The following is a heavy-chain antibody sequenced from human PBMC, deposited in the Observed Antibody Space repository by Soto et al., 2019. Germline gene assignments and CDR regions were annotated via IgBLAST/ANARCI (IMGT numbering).Heavy chain of an antibody. CDR3: AIGKERSGAHYCDP. CDR1: GFTFITYD. J-gene: IGHJ5*02. Sequence: SLQTACEASGFTFITYDFSWVRQAAGQGLEWMGWMNPNNGNAGFAQKFRGRINMTRNTSISTAYLELSSLRSDDSAVYFCAIGKERSGAHYCDPCCQGTQVTVS. CDR2: MNPNNGNA. V-gene: IGHV1-8*01. D-gene: IGHD1-26*01.